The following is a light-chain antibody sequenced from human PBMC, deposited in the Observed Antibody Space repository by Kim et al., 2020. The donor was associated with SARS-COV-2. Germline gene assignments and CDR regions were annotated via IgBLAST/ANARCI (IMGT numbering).Light chain of an antibody. CDR2: GAS. J-gene: IGKJ4*01. CDR3: QQYGSSPRT. V-gene: IGKV3-20*01. CDR1: QSVSNNF. Sequence: EIVLTQSPGTLSLSPGERATLPCRASQSVSNNFLAWYQQKPGQAPWLLIYGASFRAIGIPDRFSGSESEADFTLTVSRLEPEDFAVYYCQQYGSSPRTFGGGTKLEI.